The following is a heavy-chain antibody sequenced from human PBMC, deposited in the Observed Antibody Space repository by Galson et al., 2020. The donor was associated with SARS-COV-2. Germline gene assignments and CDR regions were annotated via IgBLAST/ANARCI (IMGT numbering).Heavy chain of an antibody. CDR3: ATPGGAI. Sequence: GESLKISCVASGFTVSSDYMTWVRQAPGKGLEWISVIFIAGGTNYADPVKGRFTISRDNSKNTLFLQMNNLRVDHTAMYYCATPGGAIWGQGTRVTVSS. CDR2: IFIAGGT. V-gene: IGHV3-53*05. CDR1: GFTVSSDY. J-gene: IGHJ4*02. D-gene: IGHD3-10*01.